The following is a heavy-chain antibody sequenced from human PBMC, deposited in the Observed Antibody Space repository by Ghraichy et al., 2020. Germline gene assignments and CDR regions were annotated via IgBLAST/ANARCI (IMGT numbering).Heavy chain of an antibody. D-gene: IGHD6-13*01. CDR1: GGSISSYY. Sequence: SETLSLTCTVSGGSISSYYWSWIRQPPGKGLEWIGYIYYSGSTNYNPSLKSRVTISVDTSKNQFSLKLSSVTAADTAVYYCARDRSSSWSPTGGIYYYYYYGMDVWGQGTTVTVSS. J-gene: IGHJ6*01. CDR3: ARDRSSSWSPTGGIYYYYYYGMDV. V-gene: IGHV4-59*01. CDR2: IYYSGST.